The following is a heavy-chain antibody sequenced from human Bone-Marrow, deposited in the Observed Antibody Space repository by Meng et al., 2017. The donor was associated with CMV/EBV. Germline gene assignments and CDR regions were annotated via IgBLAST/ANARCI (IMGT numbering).Heavy chain of an antibody. Sequence: GGSLRLSCAASGFSFDKYEMNWVRQAPGKGLEWVAYIAGRSNTIYYADSVKGRFTISRDNAQNSLYLQMNSLRAEDTAVYYCARDVSPRSSAYFAIYYFYALDVWAQGTTVTVSS. CDR2: IAGRSNTI. J-gene: IGHJ6*02. D-gene: IGHD2-21*01. CDR1: GFSFDKYE. V-gene: IGHV3-48*03. CDR3: ARDVSPRSSAYFAIYYFYALDV.